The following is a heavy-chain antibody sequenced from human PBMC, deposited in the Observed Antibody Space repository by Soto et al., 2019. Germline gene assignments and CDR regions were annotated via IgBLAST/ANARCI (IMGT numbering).Heavy chain of an antibody. CDR3: ARAHVDTAMVTMVDY. J-gene: IGHJ4*02. CDR1: GFTFSSYA. Sequence: QVQLVESGGGVVQPGRSLRLSCAASGFTFSSYAMHWVRQVPGKGLEWVAIISYHGSNKYYADSVKGRFTISRDSSKNTLYLQMNSLRAEDTAVYYCARAHVDTAMVTMVDYWGQGTLVTVSS. CDR2: ISYHGSNK. V-gene: IGHV3-30-3*01. D-gene: IGHD5-18*01.